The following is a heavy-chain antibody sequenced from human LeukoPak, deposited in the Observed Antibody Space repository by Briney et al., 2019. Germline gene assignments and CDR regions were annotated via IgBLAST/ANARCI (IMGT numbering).Heavy chain of an antibody. CDR2: IYHSGST. Sequence: PSETLSLTCAVSGGSISNSNWWSWVRQPPGKGLEWIGEIYHSGSTNYNPSLKSRVAISLDKSKNQFSLKLSSVTAADTAVYYCARVGDSSGYYSAWGQGTLVTVSS. CDR1: GGSISNSNW. D-gene: IGHD3-22*01. J-gene: IGHJ5*02. CDR3: ARVGDSSGYYSA. V-gene: IGHV4-4*02.